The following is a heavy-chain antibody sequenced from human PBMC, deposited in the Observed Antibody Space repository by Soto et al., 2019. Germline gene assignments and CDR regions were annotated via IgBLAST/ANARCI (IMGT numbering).Heavy chain of an antibody. D-gene: IGHD7-27*01. CDR2: ISGGGDAA. J-gene: IGHJ2*01. V-gene: IGHV3-23*01. CDR3: ARKILGSTTRPNYWYFDL. Sequence: EVQVLESGGGLVQPGGSLRLSCAGSGFTFINYAMNGVRQAPGKGLEWVPSISGGGDAAFFPDSVRGRFTISRDNSKNTVTLQMNSLGVDDTAVYYCARKILGSTTRPNYWYFDLWGRGTLVTVSS. CDR1: GFTFINYA.